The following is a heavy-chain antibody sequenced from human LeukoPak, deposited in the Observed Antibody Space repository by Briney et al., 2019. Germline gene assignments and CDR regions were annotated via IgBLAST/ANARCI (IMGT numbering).Heavy chain of an antibody. CDR2: ISGSGGST. CDR3: AKDIARSRWLNFDY. CDR1: GFTFSSYP. D-gene: IGHD5-12*01. Sequence: GGSLRLSCAASGFTFSSYPMSWVRQAPGKGLEWVSPISGSGGSTYYADSVKGRFTISRDNSKNTLYLQMNSLRAEDTAVYYCAKDIARSRWLNFDYWGQGTLVTVSS. V-gene: IGHV3-23*01. J-gene: IGHJ4*02.